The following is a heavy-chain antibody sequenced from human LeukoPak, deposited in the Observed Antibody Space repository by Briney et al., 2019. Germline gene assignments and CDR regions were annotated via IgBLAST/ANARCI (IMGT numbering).Heavy chain of an antibody. CDR1: GYTFTNFA. J-gene: IGHJ3*02. CDR2: ISANNGNT. V-gene: IGHV1-18*01. Sequence: GASVKVSCKASGYTFTNFAFHWVRQAPGQGLEWMGWISANNGNTNYAQNLQGSITMTTDTSTGTAYMALRSLRSDDTAVYYCARGVRTAMIGESFDIWGQGTMVTVSS. D-gene: IGHD5-18*01. CDR3: ARGVRTAMIGESFDI.